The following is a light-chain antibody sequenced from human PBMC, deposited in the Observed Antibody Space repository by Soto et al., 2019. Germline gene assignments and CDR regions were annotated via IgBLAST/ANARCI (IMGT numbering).Light chain of an antibody. V-gene: IGKV3-15*01. CDR3: QQYHNWPLF. CDR1: QSVNTN. J-gene: IGKJ5*01. CDR2: DAS. Sequence: DIVMRQSPATLSVSPGDRVTLSCRASQSVNTNLAWYQQKPGQAPSLLIFDASTRATAVPARFSGSGSGTEFTLTLSSLQSEDFAVYYCQQYHNWPLFFGQGTRLEIK.